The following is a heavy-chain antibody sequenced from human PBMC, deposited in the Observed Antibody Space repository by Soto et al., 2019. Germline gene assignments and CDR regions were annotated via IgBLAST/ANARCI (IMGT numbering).Heavy chain of an antibody. D-gene: IGHD3-22*01. V-gene: IGHV1-2*02. CDR2: INPNSGGT. CDR3: ARERSYYYDSSGYWENAFDI. Sequence: GASVKVSCKASGYTFTGYYMHWVRQAPGQGLEWMGWINPNSGGTNYAQKFQGRVTMTRDTSISTAYMELSRLRSDDTAMYYCARERSYYYDSSGYWENAFDIWGQGTMVTVSS. J-gene: IGHJ3*02. CDR1: GYTFTGYY.